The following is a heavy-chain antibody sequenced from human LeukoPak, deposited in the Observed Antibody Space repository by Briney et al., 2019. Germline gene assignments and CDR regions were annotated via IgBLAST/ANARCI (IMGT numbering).Heavy chain of an antibody. CDR3: ARSSIFGVVPAAMDYYYYMDV. CDR1: GGTFSSYA. V-gene: IGHV1-69*05. D-gene: IGHD2-2*01. CDR2: NIPIFGTA. J-gene: IGHJ6*03. Sequence: SVKVSCKASGGTFSSYAISWVRQAPGQGLEWLGGNIPIFGTANYAQKFQGRVTITTDESTSTAYMELSSLRSEDTGVYYCARSSIFGVVPAAMDYYYYMDVWGKGTTVTVSS.